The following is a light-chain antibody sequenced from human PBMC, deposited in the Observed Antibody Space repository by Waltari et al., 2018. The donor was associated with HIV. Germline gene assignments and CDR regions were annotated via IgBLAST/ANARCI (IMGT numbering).Light chain of an antibody. J-gene: IGKJ2*01. CDR3: QQYDSGPRGIT. CDR1: QILSAK. CDR2: EAA. V-gene: IGKV3-15*01. Sequence: EIVMTQSPPTLSASPGQRVTLSCRASQILSAKVAWYQQRPGQAPRLLIYEAATRPTGIPARFSGSGSGTEFTLTICSLQSEDFATYFCQQYDSGPRGITFGQGTMLEIK.